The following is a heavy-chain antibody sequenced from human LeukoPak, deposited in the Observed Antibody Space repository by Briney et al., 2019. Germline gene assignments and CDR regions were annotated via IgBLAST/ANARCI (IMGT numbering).Heavy chain of an antibody. Sequence: PSETLSLTCTVSGGSISSYYWSWIRQPPGKGLEWIGYIYYSGSTKYKPSLKSRVSISVDTSKNQFSLKLSSVTAADTAVYYCARDDSGDGFDYWGQGTLVTVSS. V-gene: IGHV4-59*01. D-gene: IGHD2-21*02. CDR1: GGSISSYY. CDR2: IYYSGST. CDR3: ARDDSGDGFDY. J-gene: IGHJ4*02.